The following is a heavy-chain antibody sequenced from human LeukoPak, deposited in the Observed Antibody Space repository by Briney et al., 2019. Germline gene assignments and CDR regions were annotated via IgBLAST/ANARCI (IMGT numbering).Heavy chain of an antibody. CDR3: ATRYDILTGYYNDAFDI. CDR1: GFTCSSYS. Sequence: GGSLRLSCAASGFTCSSYSMNWVRQAPGKGLEWVSSISSSSSYIYYADSVKGRFTISRDNARNSLYLQMNSLRAEDTAVYYCATRYDILTGYYNDAFDIWGQGTMVTVSS. D-gene: IGHD3-9*01. V-gene: IGHV3-21*01. J-gene: IGHJ3*02. CDR2: ISSSSSYI.